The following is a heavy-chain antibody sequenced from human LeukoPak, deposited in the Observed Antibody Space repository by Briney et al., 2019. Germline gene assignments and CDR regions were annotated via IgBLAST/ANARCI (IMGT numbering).Heavy chain of an antibody. D-gene: IGHD7-27*01. V-gene: IGHV1-18*01. CDR3: ARENNIMNWGRTDY. J-gene: IGHJ4*02. Sequence: ASVKVSCKASGYTFTSYGISWVRQAPGQGLEWMGWISAYNGNTNYAQKLQGRVTMTTDTSTSTAYMELRSLRSDDTAVYYCARENNIMNWGRTDYWGQGTLVTVSS. CDR2: ISAYNGNT. CDR1: GYTFTSYG.